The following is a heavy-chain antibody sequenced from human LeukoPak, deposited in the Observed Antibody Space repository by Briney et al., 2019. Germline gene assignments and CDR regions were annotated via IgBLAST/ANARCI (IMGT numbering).Heavy chain of an antibody. CDR1: GFTFSNSA. CDR2: ISSSSSYI. D-gene: IGHD6-19*01. Sequence: PGGSLRLSCAASGFTFSNSAMNWVRQGPEKGLEWVSSISSSSSYIYYADSVKGRFTISRDNSKNTLYLQMNSLRAEDTAVYYCAKTGSSSGWHEDYFDYWGQGTLVTVSS. V-gene: IGHV3-21*04. CDR3: AKTGSSSGWHEDYFDY. J-gene: IGHJ4*02.